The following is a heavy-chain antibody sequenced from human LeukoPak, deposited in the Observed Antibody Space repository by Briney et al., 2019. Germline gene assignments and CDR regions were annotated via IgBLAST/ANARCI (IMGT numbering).Heavy chain of an antibody. J-gene: IGHJ6*02. D-gene: IGHD6-13*01. CDR3: ARDSVPWYSSSWYTYYYGMDV. V-gene: IGHV3-7*01. CDR2: IKQDGSEK. Sequence: GGSLRLSCAASGFTFSSYWMSWVRQAPGKGLEWVANIKQDGSEKYYVDSVKGRFTISRDNAKNSLYLQMNSLRAEDTAVYYCARDSVPWYSSSWYTYYYGMDVWGPGTTVTVSS. CDR1: GFTFSSYW.